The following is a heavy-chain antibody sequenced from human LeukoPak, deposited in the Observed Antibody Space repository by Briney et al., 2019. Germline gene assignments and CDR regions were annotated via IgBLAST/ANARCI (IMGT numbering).Heavy chain of an antibody. CDR1: GYNIDDYA. D-gene: IGHD3-16*01. J-gene: IGHJ4*02. V-gene: IGHV3-43*02. CDR2: ISGDGSGK. CDR3: AKSLGLSYPLSRAFDS. Sequence: GGSLRLSCAASGYNIDDYAIDWVRRSPGRGLEWGSLISGDGSGKFYTDSLKGRFTISIDNSKNSLYQQLNSLRTEHSALYYCAKSLGLSYPLSRAFDSWGQGTLVTVSS.